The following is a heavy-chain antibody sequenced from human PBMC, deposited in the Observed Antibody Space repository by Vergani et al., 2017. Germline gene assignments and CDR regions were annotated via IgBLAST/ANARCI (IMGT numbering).Heavy chain of an antibody. V-gene: IGHV1-69*01. J-gene: IGHJ5*02. Sequence: QVQLVQSGAEVKKPGSSVKVSCKASGGTFSSYAISWVRQAPGQGLEWMGGILPIFGTENYAQKFQGRVTITADESTSTAYMELSSLRSDDTAVYYCARVSCSSAGCAVKRTYNWFDPWGQGTLVTVSS. D-gene: IGHD2-2*01. CDR1: GGTFSSYA. CDR2: ILPIFGTE. CDR3: ARVSCSSAGCAVKRTYNWFDP.